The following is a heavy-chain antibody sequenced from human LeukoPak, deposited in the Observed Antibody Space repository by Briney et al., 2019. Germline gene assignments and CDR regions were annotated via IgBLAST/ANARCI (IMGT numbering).Heavy chain of an antibody. V-gene: IGHV1-2*02. J-gene: IGHJ4*02. CDR3: ARRPYSSAIDY. CDR2: INPNSGGT. D-gene: IGHD6-25*01. Sequence: ASLKVSCKASGYTFTAYYMHWVRQTPGQGLEWMGWINPNSGGTNYAQKFQGRVTMTRDTSISTAYMELSRLRSDDTAVYYCARRPYSSAIDYWGQETLVTVSS. CDR1: GYTFTAYY.